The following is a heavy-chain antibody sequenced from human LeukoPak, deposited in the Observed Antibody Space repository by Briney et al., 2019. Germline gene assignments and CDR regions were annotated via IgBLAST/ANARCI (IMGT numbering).Heavy chain of an antibody. J-gene: IGHJ4*02. Sequence: GGSLRLSCTVSGFTVSSNSMSWVRQAPGKGLEWVSFIYSDNTHYSDSVKGRFTISRDNSKNTLYLQMNSLRAEDTAVYYCAKVSERGWNYESYWGQGTLVTVSS. D-gene: IGHD1-7*01. CDR1: GFTVSSNS. V-gene: IGHV3-53*01. CDR3: AKVSERGWNYESY. CDR2: IYSDNT.